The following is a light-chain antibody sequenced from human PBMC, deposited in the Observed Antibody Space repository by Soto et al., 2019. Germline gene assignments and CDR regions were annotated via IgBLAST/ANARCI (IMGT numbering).Light chain of an antibody. CDR3: QTWDTGIQV. V-gene: IGLV4-69*01. Sequence: QLVLTQSPSASASLGASVKLTCTLSSGHSTFAIAWHQQQPEKGPRYLMKLNSDGTYTRGDGFPDRFSGSSSGAERYLTISRLQSEDEADYYCQTWDTGIQVFGGWTKLTVL. CDR1: SGHSTFA. CDR2: LNSDGTY. J-gene: IGLJ2*01.